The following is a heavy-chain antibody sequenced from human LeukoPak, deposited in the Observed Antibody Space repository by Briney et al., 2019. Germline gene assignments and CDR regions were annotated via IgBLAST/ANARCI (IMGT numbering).Heavy chain of an antibody. J-gene: IGHJ3*02. CDR2: ISYDGGNK. CDR3: ARFPLRILSAFDI. V-gene: IGHV3-30*03. Sequence: PGGSLRLSCAASGFTFSNYGMHWVRQAPGKGLEWVAFISYDGGNKYYADSVKGRFTISRDNAKNSLYLQLNSLRAEDTAVYYCARFPLRILSAFDIWGQGTMVTVSS. CDR1: GFTFSNYG. D-gene: IGHD3-3*01.